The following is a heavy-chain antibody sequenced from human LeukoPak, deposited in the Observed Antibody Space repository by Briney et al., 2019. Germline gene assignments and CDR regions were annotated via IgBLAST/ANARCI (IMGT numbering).Heavy chain of an antibody. Sequence: GGSLRLSCAASGFTLSSYAMNWVRQAPGKGLEWVANIKQDGSEKYYVDSVKGRFTISRDNAKNSVYLQMNSLRAEDTAVYYCARLSEMLRGPEVIYYFEHWGQGTLVTVSS. V-gene: IGHV3-7*01. J-gene: IGHJ4*02. CDR3: ARLSEMLRGPEVIYYFEH. CDR2: IKQDGSEK. D-gene: IGHD3-10*01. CDR1: GFTLSSYA.